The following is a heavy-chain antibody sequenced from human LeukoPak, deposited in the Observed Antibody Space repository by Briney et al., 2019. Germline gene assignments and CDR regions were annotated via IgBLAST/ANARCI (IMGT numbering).Heavy chain of an antibody. J-gene: IGHJ4*02. CDR3: TRDAETSMFD. CDR2: IKHDGSGT. Sequence: PGGSLRLSCAGSGLTFSSYWMHWVRQVPGKGLVWVSRIKHDGSGTTYADSVKGRFTISRDNAKNTLFLQMNSLGVDDTATYYCTRDAETSMFDWGQGTLVTVSS. V-gene: IGHV3-74*01. CDR1: GLTFSSYW. D-gene: IGHD5-18*01.